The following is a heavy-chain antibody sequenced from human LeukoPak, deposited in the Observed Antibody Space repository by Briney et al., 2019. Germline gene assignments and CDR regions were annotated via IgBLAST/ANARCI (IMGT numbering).Heavy chain of an antibody. CDR3: ARLRAEKPYYYGSGSYTSDY. D-gene: IGHD3-10*01. V-gene: IGHV5-51*01. Sequence: NLGESLKISCKGSGYSFTSYWIGWVRQMPGKGLEWMGIIYPGDSDTRYSPSFQGQVTISADKSISTAYLQWSSLKASDTAMYYCARLRAEKPYYYGSGSYTSDYWGQGTLVTVSS. CDR2: IYPGDSDT. CDR1: GYSFTSYW. J-gene: IGHJ4*02.